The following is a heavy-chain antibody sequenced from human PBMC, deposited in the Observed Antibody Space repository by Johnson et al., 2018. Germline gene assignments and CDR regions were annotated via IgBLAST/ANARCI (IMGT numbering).Heavy chain of an antibody. CDR1: GFTFDDYA. Sequence: VQLVQSGGGLVQPGRSLRLSCAASGFTFDDYAMHWVRQAPGQGLEWVSGLSGNSGSIGYADSVKGRFTISRDNAKNSLYLQMNSLRAEDTALYYCAKAPVGWLGEGAEYFQHWGQGTLVTVSS. V-gene: IGHV3-9*01. CDR3: AKAPVGWLGEGAEYFQH. CDR2: LSGNSGSI. D-gene: IGHD3-3*01. J-gene: IGHJ1*01.